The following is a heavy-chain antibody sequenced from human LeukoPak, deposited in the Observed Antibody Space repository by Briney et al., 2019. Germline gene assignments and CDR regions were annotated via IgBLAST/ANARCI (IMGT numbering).Heavy chain of an antibody. CDR1: GGSISSGSYY. Sequence: PSQTLSLTCTVSGGSISSGSYYWSWIRQPAGKGLEWIGRIYTSGSTNYNPSLKSRVTISVDTSKNQFPLKLSSVTAADTAVYYCARLLTGYSSSWYFDYWGQGTLVTVSS. D-gene: IGHD6-13*01. J-gene: IGHJ4*02. V-gene: IGHV4-61*02. CDR3: ARLLTGYSSSWYFDY. CDR2: IYTSGST.